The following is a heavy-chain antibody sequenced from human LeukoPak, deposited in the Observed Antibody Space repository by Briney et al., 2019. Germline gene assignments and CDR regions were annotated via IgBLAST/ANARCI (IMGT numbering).Heavy chain of an antibody. CDR2: IYYSGST. V-gene: IGHV4-59*01. CDR3: AGVLVPAVNYYYYYMDV. Sequence: SETLSLTCTVSGGSISSYYWSWIRQPPGKGLEWIGYIYYSGSTNYNPSLKSRVTISVDTSKNQFSLKLICVIAADKAVYYCAGVLVPAVNYYYYYMDVWGKGTTVTVPS. CDR1: GGSISSYY. J-gene: IGHJ6*03. D-gene: IGHD2-2*01.